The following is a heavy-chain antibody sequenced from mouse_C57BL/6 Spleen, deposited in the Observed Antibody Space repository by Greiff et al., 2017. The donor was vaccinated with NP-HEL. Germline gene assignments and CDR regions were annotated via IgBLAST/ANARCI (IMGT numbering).Heavy chain of an antibody. Sequence: EVQLVESGPGLVKPSQSLSLTCSVTGYSITSGYYWNWIRQFPGNKLEWMGYIRYDGSNNYNPSLKNRISITRDTSKNQFFLKLNSVTTEDTATYYCARDDWAWFAYWGQGTLVTVSA. CDR3: ARDDWAWFAY. V-gene: IGHV3-6*01. CDR2: IRYDGSN. CDR1: GYSITSGYY. J-gene: IGHJ3*01. D-gene: IGHD4-1*01.